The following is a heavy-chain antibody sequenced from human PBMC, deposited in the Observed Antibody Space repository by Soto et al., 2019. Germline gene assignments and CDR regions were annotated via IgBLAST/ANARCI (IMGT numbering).Heavy chain of an antibody. Sequence: GGSLRLSCAASGFTFSTNAMAWVRQAPGKGLEWVSVIGGSGDYIYYADSVKGRFTMSRDNSKNTVYLQMNSLKAEDTAVYYCTTDLWRIAVVVGSTGYFNPWGQGTPVTVSS. V-gene: IGHV3-23*01. CDR2: IGGSGDYI. J-gene: IGHJ5*02. CDR3: TTDLWRIAVVVGSTGYFNP. D-gene: IGHD2-15*01. CDR1: GFTFSTNA.